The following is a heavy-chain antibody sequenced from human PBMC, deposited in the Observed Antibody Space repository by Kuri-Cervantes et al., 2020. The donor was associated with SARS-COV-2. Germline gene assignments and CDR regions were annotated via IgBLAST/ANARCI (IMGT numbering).Heavy chain of an antibody. CDR3: ARGGTYYYDRSGFDWFDH. CDR2: SYHSGST. Sequence: SETLSLTCTVSDGSISNYYWSWSRQPPGKGLEWIGYSYHSGSTNYNPSLNSRVTISIDTSKNQFPLRLSTVTAADTAVYYCARGGTYYYDRSGFDWFDHWGQGTLVTDSS. D-gene: IGHD3-22*01. CDR1: DGSISNYY. J-gene: IGHJ5*02. V-gene: IGHV4-59*01.